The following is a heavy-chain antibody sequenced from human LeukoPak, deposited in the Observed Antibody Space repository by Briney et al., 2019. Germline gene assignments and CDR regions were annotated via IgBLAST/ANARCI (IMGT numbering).Heavy chain of an antibody. D-gene: IGHD6-19*01. CDR3: ARRDDSSGWYPGHWFDP. CDR2: IYPGASDT. V-gene: IGHV5-51*01. CDR1: GYSFTSYW. J-gene: IGHJ5*02. Sequence: GESLKISCKGSGYSFTSYWIGWVRQMPGKGLEWMGIIYPGASDTRYGPSFQGQVTISADKSISTAYLQWSSLKASDTAMYYCARRDDSSGWYPGHWFDPWGQGTLVTVSS.